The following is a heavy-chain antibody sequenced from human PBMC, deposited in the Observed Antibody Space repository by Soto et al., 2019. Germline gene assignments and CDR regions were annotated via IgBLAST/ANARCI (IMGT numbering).Heavy chain of an antibody. V-gene: IGHV1-3*01. CDR3: ARDRGGDSSSWLTYYYYGMDV. Sequence: ASVKVSCKASGYTFTSYAMHWVRQAPGQRLEWMGWINAGNGNTKYSQKFQGRVTITRDTSASTAYMELSSLRSEDTAVYYCARDRGGDSSSWLTYYYYGMDVWGQRTTVTVSS. J-gene: IGHJ6*02. CDR2: INAGNGNT. CDR1: GYTFTSYA. D-gene: IGHD6-13*01.